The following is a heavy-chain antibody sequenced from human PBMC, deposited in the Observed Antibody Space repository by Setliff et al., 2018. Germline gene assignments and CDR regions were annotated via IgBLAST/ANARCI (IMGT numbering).Heavy chain of an antibody. J-gene: IGHJ3*02. CDR1: GYTLTELS. CDR3: ATPRSGIIDAFDI. V-gene: IGHV1-24*01. CDR2: FDPEDGET. Sequence: ASVKVSCKVSGYTLTELSMHWVRQAPGKGLEWMGGFDPEDGETIYAQKFQGRVTVTEDTSTDTAHMELSSLRSEGTAVYYCATPRSGIIDAFDIWGQGTMVT.